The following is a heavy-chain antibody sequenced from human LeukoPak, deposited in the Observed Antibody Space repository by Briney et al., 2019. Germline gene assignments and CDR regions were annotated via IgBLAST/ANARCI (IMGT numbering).Heavy chain of an antibody. V-gene: IGHV3-23*01. CDR1: GFTFSNYA. J-gene: IGHJ4*02. D-gene: IGHD2-15*01. CDR2: ITGSGGNT. CDR3: AREGVHCSGRSCLKAY. Sequence: PGASLRLSCAASGFTFSNYAMSWVRQAPGKGLEWVSAITGSGGNTYYADSVKGRFTISRDNSKNTLYLQMNSLRAEDTAVYYCAREGVHCSGRSCLKAYWGQGTQVTVSS.